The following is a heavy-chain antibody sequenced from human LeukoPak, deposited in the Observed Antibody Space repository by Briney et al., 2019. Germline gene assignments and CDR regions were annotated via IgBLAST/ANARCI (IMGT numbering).Heavy chain of an antibody. V-gene: IGHV3-23*01. J-gene: IGHJ5*02. CDR2: ISGSGYST. Sequence: GGSLRLSCAASGFTSSSYAMTWVRQALGKGLERVSSISGSGYSTYYADSVKGRFTISRDNSKNTLYLQMNSLRGEDTAVYYCAKGVGIEGAGHFDPWGQGTVVTVSS. CDR3: AKGVGIEGAGHFDP. D-gene: IGHD6-13*01. CDR1: GFTSSSYA.